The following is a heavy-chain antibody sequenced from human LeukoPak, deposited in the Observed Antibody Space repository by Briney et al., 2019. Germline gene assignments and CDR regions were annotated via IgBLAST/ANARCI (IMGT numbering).Heavy chain of an antibody. CDR3: ARDFCSSVEDYYGSGSYLCWFDP. D-gene: IGHD3-10*01. CDR1: GGSISSSNW. V-gene: IGHV4-4*02. CDR2: IYHSGST. J-gene: IGHJ5*02. Sequence: PSETLSLTCAVSGGSISSSNWWSWVRQPPGKGLEWIGEIYHSGSTNYNPSLKSRVTISVDKSKNQFSLKLSSVTAADTAVYYCARDFCSSVEDYYGSGSYLCWFDPWGQGTLVTVSS.